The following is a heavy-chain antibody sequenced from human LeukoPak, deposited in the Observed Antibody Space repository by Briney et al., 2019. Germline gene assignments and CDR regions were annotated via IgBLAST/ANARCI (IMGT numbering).Heavy chain of an antibody. D-gene: IGHD1-26*01. CDR3: ARDTGELLLGY. CDR2: ISYDGSNK. CDR1: GFTFSSYA. Sequence: GGSLRLSCAASGFTFSSYAMHWVRQAPGKALEGVAVISYDGSNKYYADSAKGRFTISRDNSKNTLYLQMNSLRAEDTAVYYCARDTGELLLGYWGQGTLVTVSS. V-gene: IGHV3-30*04. J-gene: IGHJ4*02.